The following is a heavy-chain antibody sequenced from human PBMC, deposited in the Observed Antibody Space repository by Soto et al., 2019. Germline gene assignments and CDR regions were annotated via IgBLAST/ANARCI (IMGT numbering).Heavy chain of an antibody. CDR1: GGSISSGGYY. J-gene: IGHJ3*02. Sequence: QVQLQESGPGLVKPSQTLSLTCTVSGGSISSGGYYWSWIRQHPGKGLEWIGYIYYSGSTYYNPSLKSRVTISVDTSKNQFSLKLSSVTAADTAVYYCARVGSPLNDYGDLGAFDIWGQGTMVTVSS. V-gene: IGHV4-31*03. CDR2: IYYSGST. CDR3: ARVGSPLNDYGDLGAFDI. D-gene: IGHD4-17*01.